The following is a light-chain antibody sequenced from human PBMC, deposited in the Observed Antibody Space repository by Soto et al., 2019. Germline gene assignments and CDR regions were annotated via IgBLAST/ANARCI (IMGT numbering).Light chain of an antibody. CDR1: QAIRTY. CDR3: QQSYNMPRT. V-gene: IGKV1-39*01. CDR2: AAS. J-gene: IGKJ1*01. Sequence: DIQMTQSPSSLSASVGDTVTITCRASQAIRTYLTWYQQKPGKPPEVLIYAASSLQTGVPSRFSGSGSGTDFTLTISSLQREDSATYYCQQSYNMPRTFGQGTKVDIK.